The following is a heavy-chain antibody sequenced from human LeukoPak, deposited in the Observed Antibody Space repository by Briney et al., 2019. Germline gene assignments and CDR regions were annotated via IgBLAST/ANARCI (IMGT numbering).Heavy chain of an antibody. D-gene: IGHD3-22*01. CDR3: ATAGIDSSGYLLGY. CDR2: FDPENGDT. V-gene: IGHV1-24*01. Sequence: ASVKVSCKVSGYTLTELSMHWVRQAPGKGLEWMGGFDPENGDTIYAQKFQGRVTMTEDTSTDTAYMELSSLRSEDPAVYYCATAGIDSSGYLLGYWGQGTLVTVSS. CDR1: GYTLTELS. J-gene: IGHJ4*02.